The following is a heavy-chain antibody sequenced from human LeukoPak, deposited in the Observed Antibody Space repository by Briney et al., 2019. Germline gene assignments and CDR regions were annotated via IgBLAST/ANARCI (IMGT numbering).Heavy chain of an antibody. CDR1: GFTFGSHV. CDR2: IFGSGGSP. Sequence: GGSLRLSCEASGFTFGSHVMYWVRQAPGKGLERVAGIFGSGGSPHYADSVKGGFTISRDNSRNTVYLQINSLRAEDTAVYYCGKTTVGYSSGQKPAWPVDYWGQGTLVTVSS. V-gene: IGHV3-23*01. CDR3: GKTTVGYSSGQKPAWPVDY. D-gene: IGHD5-18*01. J-gene: IGHJ4*02.